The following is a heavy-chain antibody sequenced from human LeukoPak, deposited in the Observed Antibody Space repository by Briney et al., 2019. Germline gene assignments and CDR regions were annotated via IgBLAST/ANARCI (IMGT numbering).Heavy chain of an antibody. Sequence: PSETLSLTCTVSGGSISGGDYYWSWIRQPPGKGLEWIGYIYYSGSTYYNPSLKSRVTISVDTSKNQFSLKLSSVTAADTAVYYCARASRPYYDFWSGYYGYYGMDVWGQGTTVTVSS. CDR3: ARASRPYYDFWSGYYGYYGMDV. D-gene: IGHD3-3*01. CDR1: GGSISGGDYY. CDR2: IYYSGST. J-gene: IGHJ6*02. V-gene: IGHV4-30-4*01.